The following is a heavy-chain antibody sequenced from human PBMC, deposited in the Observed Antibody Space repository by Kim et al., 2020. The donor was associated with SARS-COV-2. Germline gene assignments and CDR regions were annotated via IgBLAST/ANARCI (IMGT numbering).Heavy chain of an antibody. Sequence: ASVKVSCKASGYSFTDYFIHWVRQAPGQGLEWVAWISPDSGGTNYAQKFQDRVTMTRDTSINTTYMKLRSLRSDDTAAYFCARGDTVVASRYYYAMDVWGQGTTVTVSS. CDR1: GYSFTDYF. D-gene: IGHD5-18*01. CDR2: ISPDSGGT. CDR3: ARGDTVVASRYYYAMDV. V-gene: IGHV1-2*02. J-gene: IGHJ6*02.